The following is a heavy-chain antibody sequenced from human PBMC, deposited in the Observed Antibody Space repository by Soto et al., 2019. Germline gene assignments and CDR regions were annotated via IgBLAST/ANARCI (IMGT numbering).Heavy chain of an antibody. D-gene: IGHD5-18*01. V-gene: IGHV3-30*18. Sequence: GGSRRLSCAASGFTFSSYGMHWVRQAPGKGLXWGXVIXXDXXXXXYXXSVKGRFTISRYNSKNTLYLQMNSLRAEDTAVYYCAKDKYSYGIFDYWGQGTLVTVSS. CDR3: AKDKYSYGIFDY. CDR2: IXXDXXXX. J-gene: IGHJ4*02. CDR1: GFTFSSYG.